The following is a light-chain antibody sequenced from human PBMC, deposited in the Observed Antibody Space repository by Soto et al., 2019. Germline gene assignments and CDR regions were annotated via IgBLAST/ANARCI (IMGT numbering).Light chain of an antibody. J-gene: IGLJ1*01. CDR1: SSDIGSNA. Sequence: QSVLTQPPSTSRTPGQRVTISCSGSSSDIGSNAVYWYQQLPGTAPKLLIYRNNQRPSGVPDRFSGTKSGTSASLAISGLRSEVVADYQRAAWNTGLRGFVFGTARKVTVL. CDR2: RNN. CDR3: AAWNTGLRGFV. V-gene: IGLV1-47*01.